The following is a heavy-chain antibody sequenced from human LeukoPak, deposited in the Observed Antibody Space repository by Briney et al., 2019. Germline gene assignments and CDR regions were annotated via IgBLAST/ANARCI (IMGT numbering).Heavy chain of an antibody. J-gene: IGHJ4*02. CDR1: GFTFSSYG. Sequence: GGSLRLSCAASGFTFSSYGMHWVRQAPGKGLEWVAFIRYDGSNKYYADSVKGRFTISRDNSKNTLYLQMNSLRAEDTAVYYCVKDELELLPFGYWGQGTLVTVSS. V-gene: IGHV3-30*02. CDR3: VKDELELLPFGY. CDR2: IRYDGSNK. D-gene: IGHD1-7*01.